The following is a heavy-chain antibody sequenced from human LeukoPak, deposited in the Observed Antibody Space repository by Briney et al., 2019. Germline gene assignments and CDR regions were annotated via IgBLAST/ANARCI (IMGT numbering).Heavy chain of an antibody. CDR2: IYYSGST. D-gene: IGHD3-16*02. Sequence: SETLSLTCTVSGGSVSSGSYYWSWIRQPPGKGLEWIGYIYYSGSTNYNPSLKSRVTISIDTSKNQFSLKLSSVTAADTAVYYCARSMITFGGVIVPGDYWGQGTLVTVSS. CDR1: GGSVSSGSYY. V-gene: IGHV4-61*01. CDR3: ARSMITFGGVIVPGDY. J-gene: IGHJ4*02.